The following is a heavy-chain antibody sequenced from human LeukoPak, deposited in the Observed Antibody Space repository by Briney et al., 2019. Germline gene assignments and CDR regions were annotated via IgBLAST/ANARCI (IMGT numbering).Heavy chain of an antibody. CDR3: ARVKRKYQLLKPLHETPSHYFDY. Sequence: SETLSLTCIVSGGSITSNTYFWDWIRQTPGKGLEWIGCIYYSGSTYYNPSLKSRVTISLDTPKNQFSLKLSSVTAADTAMYYCARVKRKYQLLKPLHETPSHYFDYWGQGTLVTVSS. D-gene: IGHD2-2*01. CDR1: GGSITSNTYF. V-gene: IGHV4-39*07. CDR2: IYYSGST. J-gene: IGHJ4*02.